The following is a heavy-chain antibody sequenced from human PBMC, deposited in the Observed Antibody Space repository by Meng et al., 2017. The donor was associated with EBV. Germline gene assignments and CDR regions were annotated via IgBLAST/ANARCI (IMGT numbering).Heavy chain of an antibody. CDR3: ADIIAARPFES. CDR1: GFSLSPRGVG. Sequence: QIPLKESGHTLVKPTQIRTMTCTLSGFSLSPRGVGVGWVRKPRGKALEWLALIYWDDDKRYSPSLKSRLTITKDTSKNQVVLTMTNMDPVDADTYYCADIIAARPFESWGKGTLVTVSS. CDR2: IYWDDDK. J-gene: IGHJ4*02. D-gene: IGHD6-6*01. V-gene: IGHV2-5*02.